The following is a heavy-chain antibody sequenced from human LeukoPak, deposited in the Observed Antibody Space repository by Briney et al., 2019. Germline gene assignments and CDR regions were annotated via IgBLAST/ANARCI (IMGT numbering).Heavy chain of an antibody. V-gene: IGHV1-3*01. CDR1: GYTFTSYA. D-gene: IGHD3-10*01. J-gene: IGHJ4*02. CDR2: INAGNGNT. Sequence: ASVKVSCKASGYTFTSYAMHWVRQAPGQRLEWMGWINAGNGNTKYSQKFQGRVTITRDTSASTAYMELSSLRSEDTAAYYCARAGPYYYGSGSLGYWGQGTLVTVSS. CDR3: ARAGPYYYGSGSLGY.